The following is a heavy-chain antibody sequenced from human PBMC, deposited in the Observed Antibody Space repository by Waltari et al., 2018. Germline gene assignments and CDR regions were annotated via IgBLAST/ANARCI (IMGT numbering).Heavy chain of an antibody. CDR2: IYTSGST. CDR1: GGSISSYY. V-gene: IGHV4-4*07. D-gene: IGHD2-21*01. J-gene: IGHJ3*02. CDR3: ARDSSYCGGDCHDAFDI. Sequence: QVQLQESGPGLVKPSETLSLTCTVSGGSISSYYWSWIRQPARKGLEWIGRIYTSGSTNYNPSLKSRVTMSVDTSKNQFSLKLSSVTAADTAVYYCARDSSYCGGDCHDAFDIWGQGTMVTVSS.